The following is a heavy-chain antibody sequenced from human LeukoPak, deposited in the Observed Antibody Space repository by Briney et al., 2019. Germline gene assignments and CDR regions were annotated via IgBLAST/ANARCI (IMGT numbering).Heavy chain of an antibody. CDR3: ARSDLEGLNY. Sequence: SETLSLTCTVSGGSISSYYWSWIRQPPGKGLEWIGYIYYSGSTNYDPSLESRVTISVDTSKNQFSLKLSSVTAADTAVYYCARSDLEGLNYWGQGTLVTVSS. CDR2: IYYSGST. J-gene: IGHJ4*02. CDR1: GGSISSYY. D-gene: IGHD1-1*01. V-gene: IGHV4-59*08.